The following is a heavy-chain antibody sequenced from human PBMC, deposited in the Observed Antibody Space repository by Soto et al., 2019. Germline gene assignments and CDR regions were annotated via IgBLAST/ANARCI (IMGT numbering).Heavy chain of an antibody. CDR1: GGSISSYY. D-gene: IGHD3-22*01. Sequence: SETLSLTCTVSGGSISSYYWSWIRQSPGKGLEWIGCIYYSGNTNYNPSLKSRVTISVNTSKNQFSLRLTSVTAADTAVYYCARQGRYYDSKKGGWFDPWGQGTLVTVSS. V-gene: IGHV4-59*01. CDR2: IYYSGNT. J-gene: IGHJ5*02. CDR3: ARQGRYYDSKKGGWFDP.